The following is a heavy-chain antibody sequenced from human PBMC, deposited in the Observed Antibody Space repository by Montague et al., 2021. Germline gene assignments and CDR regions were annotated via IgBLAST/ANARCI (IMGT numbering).Heavy chain of an antibody. CDR1: RFTFSSYA. CDR3: AKEEEYCSGDSCYIDY. D-gene: IGHD2-15*01. V-gene: IGHV3-23*01. Sequence: SLRLSCAASRFTFSSYAMSWVRQAPGKGLEWVSAISGSGGSTYYADSVKGRFTISRDNSKNTLYLQMNSLRAEDTAVYSCAKEEEYCSGDSCYIDYWGQGTLVTVSS. J-gene: IGHJ4*02. CDR2: ISGSGGST.